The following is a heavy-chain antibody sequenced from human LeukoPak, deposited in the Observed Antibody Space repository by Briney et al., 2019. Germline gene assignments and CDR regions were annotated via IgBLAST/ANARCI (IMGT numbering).Heavy chain of an antibody. D-gene: IGHD3-3*01. V-gene: IGHV3-33*06. CDR2: IWYDGSNK. CDR1: GFTFSSYG. Sequence: PGGSLRLSCAASGFTFSSYGMHWFRQAPGKGLEWVAGIWYDGSNKYYADSVKGRFTISRDNSKNTLYLQMNSLRAEDTAVYYCAKGHRDFWSGYYTPGVDYWGQGTLVTVS. CDR3: AKGHRDFWSGYYTPGVDY. J-gene: IGHJ4*02.